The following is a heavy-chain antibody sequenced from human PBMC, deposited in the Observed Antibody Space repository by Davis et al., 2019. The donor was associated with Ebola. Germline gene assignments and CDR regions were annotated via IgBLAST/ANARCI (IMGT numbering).Heavy chain of an antibody. V-gene: IGHV3-23*01. Sequence: GGSLRLSCAVSGFTFSSSAMSWVRQAPGKGLEWVSGISSSGGSTYYTDSVRGRFTMSRDNSKNTLNLQMNSLRVEDTAAYYCVKGVEVFDYWGQGTLVTVSS. CDR1: GFTFSSSA. D-gene: IGHD3-22*01. CDR2: ISSSGGST. CDR3: VKGVEVFDY. J-gene: IGHJ4*02.